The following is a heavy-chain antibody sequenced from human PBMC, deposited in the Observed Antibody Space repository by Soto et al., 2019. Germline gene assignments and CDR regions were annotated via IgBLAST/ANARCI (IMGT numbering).Heavy chain of an antibody. CDR2: ISYDGSNK. J-gene: IGHJ6*02. CDR3: AKVPRVQGVYSYLLYYYYYAMDG. D-gene: IGHD5-18*01. Sequence: GESLRLSCSASGFTFSSYGMHWVRQAPGKGLEWVAVISYDGSNKYYADSVKGRFTISRDNSKNTLYLQMNSLRAEDTAVYYCAKVPRVQGVYSYLLYYYYYAMDGSGQGATVTVSS. CDR1: GFTFSSYG. V-gene: IGHV3-30*18.